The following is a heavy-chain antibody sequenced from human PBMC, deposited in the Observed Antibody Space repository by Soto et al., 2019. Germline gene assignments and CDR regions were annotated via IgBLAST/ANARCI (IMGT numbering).Heavy chain of an antibody. CDR2: ISAYNGNT. V-gene: IGHV1-18*01. Sequence: QVQLVQSGAEVKKPGASVKVSCKASGYTFTSYGISWVRQAPGQGLEWMGWISAYNGNTNYAQKIQGRVTMTTDTSTSTAYMERRSLRSDDTAVYYCARDSLGYCSGGSCYSGYWGKGTLVTVSS. CDR3: ARDSLGYCSGGSCYSGY. D-gene: IGHD2-15*01. J-gene: IGHJ4*02. CDR1: GYTFTSYG.